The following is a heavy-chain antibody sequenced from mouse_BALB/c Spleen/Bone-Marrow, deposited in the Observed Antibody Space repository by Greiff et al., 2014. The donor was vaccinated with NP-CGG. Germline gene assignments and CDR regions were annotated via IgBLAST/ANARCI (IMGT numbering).Heavy chain of an antibody. D-gene: IGHD4-1*01. J-gene: IGHJ1*01. CDR1: GFTFSDYA. CDR3: ARVWDYWYFDV. Sequence: EVQVVESGGGLVQPGGSRKLSCGASGFTFSDYAMAWVRQAPGKGPEWVAFISNLAFSIYYADTVTGRFTISRENAKNTLYLEMTSLRSEDTAMYYCARVWDYWYFDVWGAGTTVTVSS. V-gene: IGHV5-15*02. CDR2: ISNLAFSI.